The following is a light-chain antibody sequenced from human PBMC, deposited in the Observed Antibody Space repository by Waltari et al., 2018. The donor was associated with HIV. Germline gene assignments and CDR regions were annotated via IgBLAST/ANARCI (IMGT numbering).Light chain of an antibody. CDR2: GVK. CDR3: STYAGSNTVV. Sequence: QSALTQPPSASSSPGQSFTISCTGTTSDVVAYNYFFWYQQHPGKAPKLMIDGVKKRASGVRDRVSGSKYGNTATLSVSGLQAEDEDDYYCSTYAGSNTVVFGGGTKLTVL. CDR1: TSDVVAYNY. J-gene: IGLJ2*01. V-gene: IGLV2-8*01.